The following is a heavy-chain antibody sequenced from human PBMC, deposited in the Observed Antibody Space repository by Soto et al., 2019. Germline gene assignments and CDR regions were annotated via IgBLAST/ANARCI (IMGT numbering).Heavy chain of an antibody. J-gene: IGHJ6*02. Sequence: ASVQVSCKASGYKFITYGITWGRQSPGQGLEWLGGISTYSGNTDYAQSLQDRVTMTTDTSTSTAYMELGSLTSDDTAVYYCARGLGTNGLDVWG. CDR3: ARGLGTNGLDV. D-gene: IGHD3-16*01. CDR2: ISTYSGNT. V-gene: IGHV1-18*04. CDR1: GYKFITYG.